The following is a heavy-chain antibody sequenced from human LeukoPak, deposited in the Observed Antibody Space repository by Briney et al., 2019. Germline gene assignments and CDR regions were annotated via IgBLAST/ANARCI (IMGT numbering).Heavy chain of an antibody. CDR2: IYHSGST. CDR3: ARVSPSYGFDP. V-gene: IGHV4-30-2*06. J-gene: IGHJ5*02. Sequence: SQTLSLTCAVSGGSISSGGYSWSCIRQSPGKGLEWIGYIYHSGSTYYNPSLKSRVTLSIDRSKNQFSLKLSSVTAADTAVYYCARVSPSYGFDPWGQGTLVTVSS. D-gene: IGHD3-10*01. CDR1: GGSISSGGYS.